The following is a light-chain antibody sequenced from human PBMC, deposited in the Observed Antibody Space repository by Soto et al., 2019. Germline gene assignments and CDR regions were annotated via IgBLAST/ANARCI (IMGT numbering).Light chain of an antibody. CDR1: QSISGSY. V-gene: IGKV3-20*01. CDR3: QHYDSSPPYT. J-gene: IGKJ2*01. Sequence: EIVLTQSPGTLSLSPGERATLSCTASQSISGSYLAWYQQKPGQAPRVVIYGVSRRATGIPDRFSGSGSATDFTLTISRLEPEDSAVYYCQHYDSSPPYTFGQGTKLEIK. CDR2: GVS.